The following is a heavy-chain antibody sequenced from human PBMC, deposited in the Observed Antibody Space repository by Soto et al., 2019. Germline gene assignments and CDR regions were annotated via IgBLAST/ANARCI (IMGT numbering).Heavy chain of an antibody. CDR3: ARHLSHLKTGWLDP. D-gene: IGHD7-27*01. CDR2: ISGDGSNE. V-gene: IGHV3-30-3*01. J-gene: IGHJ5*02. Sequence: QEQLVESGGGVVQPGRSLRLSCRVSGFTFINYAMHWVRQAPGKGLEWVALISGDGSNEYYGDSVKGRFTISRDNSRNTLYLQMNSLRADDTAVYYCARHLSHLKTGWLDPWGQGTLVTVFS. CDR1: GFTFINYA.